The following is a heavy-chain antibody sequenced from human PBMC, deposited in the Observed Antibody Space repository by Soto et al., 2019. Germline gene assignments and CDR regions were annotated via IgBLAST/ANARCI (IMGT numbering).Heavy chain of an antibody. V-gene: IGHV3-23*01. Sequence: EVQLLESGGGLVQPGGSLRLSCAASGFTFSSYPMSWVRQAPGKGLEWVSAISGSGGSTYYTDSVKGRFAISRDNSKNTLYLQMNSLRAEDTAVYYCAKFMPQVGWPFDYWGQGTLVTVSS. J-gene: IGHJ4*02. CDR3: AKFMPQVGWPFDY. CDR1: GFTFSSYP. CDR2: ISGSGGST. D-gene: IGHD6-19*01.